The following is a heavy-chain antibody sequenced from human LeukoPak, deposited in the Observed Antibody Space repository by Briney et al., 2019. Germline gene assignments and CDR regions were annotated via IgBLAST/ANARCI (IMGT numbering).Heavy chain of an antibody. CDR3: AKGSNNWNYAYFDY. CDR1: AFTFSGYV. Sequence: PGGSLRLSCAASAFTFSGYVMTWVRQAPGKGLEWVSSISGGGGTTTYYADSVKGRFTISRDTSKTTLYLQMNSLSAEDTAVYYCAKGSNNWNYAYFDYWGQGTLVTVSS. J-gene: IGHJ4*02. D-gene: IGHD1-7*01. V-gene: IGHV3-23*01. CDR2: ISGGGGTTT.